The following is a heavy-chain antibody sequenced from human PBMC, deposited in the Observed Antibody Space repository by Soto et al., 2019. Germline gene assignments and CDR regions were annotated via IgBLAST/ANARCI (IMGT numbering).Heavy chain of an antibody. J-gene: IGHJ4*02. CDR3: AVFVPYYYDSSGYYPY. CDR2: IIPILGIA. Sequence: SVKVSCKASGGTFSSYTISWVRQAPGQGLEWMGRIIPILGIANYAQKFQGRVTITADKSTSTAYMELSSLRSEDTAVYYCAVFVPYYYDSSGYYPYWDQGTLVPVSS. D-gene: IGHD3-22*01. CDR1: GGTFSSYT. V-gene: IGHV1-69*02.